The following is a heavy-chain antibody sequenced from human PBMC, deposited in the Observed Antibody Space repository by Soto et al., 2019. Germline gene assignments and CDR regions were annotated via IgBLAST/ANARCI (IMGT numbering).Heavy chain of an antibody. D-gene: IGHD2-2*01. CDR2: ISAYNGNT. CDR1: GYTFTSYG. J-gene: IGHJ6*02. CDR3: ARDGRVGCSSTSCWENYGMDV. Sequence: GASVKVSCKASGYTFTSYGISWVRQAPGQGLEWMGWISAYNGNTNYAQKLQGRVTMTTDTSTSTAYMELRSLRSDDTAVYYCARDGRVGCSSTSCWENYGMDVWGQGTTVTVS. V-gene: IGHV1-18*04.